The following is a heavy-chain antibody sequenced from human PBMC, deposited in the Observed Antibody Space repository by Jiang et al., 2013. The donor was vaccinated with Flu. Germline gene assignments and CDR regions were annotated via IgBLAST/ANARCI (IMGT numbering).Heavy chain of an antibody. CDR3: ARNPQQLDNYYFDY. CDR2: INPNSGGT. Sequence: SGAEVKKPGASVKVSCKASGYTFTGYYMHWVRQAPGQGLEWMGWINPNSGGTNYAQKFQGWVTMTRDTSISTAYMELSRLRSDDTAVYYCARNPQQLDNYYFDYWAREPWSPSPQ. D-gene: IGHD6-13*01. V-gene: IGHV1-2*04. CDR1: GYTFTGYY. J-gene: IGHJ4*02.